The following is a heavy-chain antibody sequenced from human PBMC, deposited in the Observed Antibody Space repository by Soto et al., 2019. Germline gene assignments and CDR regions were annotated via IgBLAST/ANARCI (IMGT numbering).Heavy chain of an antibody. CDR1: GGSISSGGYY. V-gene: IGHV4-31*03. Sequence: PSETLSLTCTVSGGSISSGGYYWTWIRQHPGKGLEWIGYIFYSGSTYYNPSLKSRVTISLDTSKSQFSLNLSSVTAADTAVYYCSRDRRSGYNDLLHSWGHGTPVTVSS. D-gene: IGHD5-12*01. CDR2: IFYSGST. J-gene: IGHJ5*01. CDR3: SRDRRSGYNDLLHS.